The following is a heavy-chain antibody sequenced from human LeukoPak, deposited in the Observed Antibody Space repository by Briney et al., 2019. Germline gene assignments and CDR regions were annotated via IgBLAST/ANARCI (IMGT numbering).Heavy chain of an antibody. D-gene: IGHD2-2*01. CDR3: ARGRGCSSMSCYPDY. CDR1: GFSFSGYS. J-gene: IGHJ4*02. Sequence: PGGSLRLSCAASGFSFSGYSIKWVRQAPGKGLEWVSSISPIRSYIYYADSVKGRFTISRDNAKNSVYLQMNSLRAEDTAVYYCARGRGCSSMSCYPDYWGQGALVTVSS. CDR2: ISPIRSYI. V-gene: IGHV3-21*01.